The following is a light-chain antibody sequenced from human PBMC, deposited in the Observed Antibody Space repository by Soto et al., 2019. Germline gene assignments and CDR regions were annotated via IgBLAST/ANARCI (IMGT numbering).Light chain of an antibody. CDR2: GAS. CDR1: QSVGSH. CDR3: QQYNNWPPDRT. J-gene: IGKJ1*01. Sequence: EIVMTQSPSTLSVSPGERATLSCRASQSVGSHLAWYQQRPGQAPRLLIYGASTRATGVPARFSGSGSGTEFSLTLTSLQSEDFGIYFCQQYNNWPPDRTFGQGTKVEIK. V-gene: IGKV3-15*01.